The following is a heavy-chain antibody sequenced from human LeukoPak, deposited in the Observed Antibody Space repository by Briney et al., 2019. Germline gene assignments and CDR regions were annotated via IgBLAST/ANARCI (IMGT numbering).Heavy chain of an antibody. CDR1: GFTFSSYS. J-gene: IGHJ4*02. V-gene: IGHV3-48*01. CDR2: ISSSSSTI. Sequence: PGGSLRLSCAASGFTFSSYSMNWVRQAPGKGLEWVSYISSSSSTIYYADSVKGRFTISRDNAKNSLYLQMNSLRAEDTAVYYCAKRGPYDSSGWYFDYWGQGTLVTVSS. D-gene: IGHD3-22*01. CDR3: AKRGPYDSSGWYFDY.